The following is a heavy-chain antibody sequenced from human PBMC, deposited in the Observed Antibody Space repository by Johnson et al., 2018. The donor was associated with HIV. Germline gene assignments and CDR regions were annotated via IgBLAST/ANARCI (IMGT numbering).Heavy chain of an antibody. CDR2: IYSGGST. V-gene: IGHV3-66*01. D-gene: IGHD2-15*01. CDR3: ARSQVADTSEGAFDI. Sequence: VQLVESGGGLVQPGGCLRLSCAASGFTVSSNYMSWVRQAPGKGLEWVSVIYSGGSTYYADSVKGRFTISRDNSKNTLYLQMNSLRAEDTAVYYCARSQVADTSEGAFDIWGQGTMVTVSS. CDR1: GFTVSSNY. J-gene: IGHJ3*02.